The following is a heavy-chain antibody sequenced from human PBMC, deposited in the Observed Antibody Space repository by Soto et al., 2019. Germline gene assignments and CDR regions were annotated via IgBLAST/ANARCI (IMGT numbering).Heavy chain of an antibody. D-gene: IGHD3-16*01. V-gene: IGHV1-69*06. CDR2: INPRSATS. Sequence: GASVKVSCKASGDTFSTYTITWMRQAPGQGLEWMGGINPRSATSNYAQNVQGRVTLTADTSTSTAYMELRSLRSNDTAVYYCAMVDVYVTPSPQDVWGQGTTVTVS. CDR3: AMVDVYVTPSPQDV. J-gene: IGHJ6*02. CDR1: GDTFSTYT.